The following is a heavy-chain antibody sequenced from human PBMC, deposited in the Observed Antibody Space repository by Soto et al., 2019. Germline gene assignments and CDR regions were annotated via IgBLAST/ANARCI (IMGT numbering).Heavy chain of an antibody. CDR1: GFTFSSYS. CDR3: ARVRGEISLDY. D-gene: IGHD6-25*01. CDR2: ISSSSSTI. J-gene: IGHJ4*02. V-gene: IGHV3-48*01. Sequence: TGGSLRLSCAASGFTFSSYSMNWVRQAPGKGLEWVSYISSSSSTIYYADSMKGRFTISRDNAKNSLYLQMNSLRAEDTAVYYCARVRGEISLDYWGQGTLVTVSS.